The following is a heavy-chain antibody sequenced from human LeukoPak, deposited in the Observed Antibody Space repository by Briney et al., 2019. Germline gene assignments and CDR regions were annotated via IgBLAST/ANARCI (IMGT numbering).Heavy chain of an antibody. CDR2: ISYDGSNK. D-gene: IGHD6-19*01. CDR1: GFTFSGYP. CDR3: AREFSSGCLAN. Sequence: GGSLRLSCAASGFTFSGYPMHWVRQAPGKGLEWVAVISYDGSNKYYADSVKGRFTISRDNSKNTLYLQMNSLRAEDTAVYYCAREFSSGCLANWGQGTLVTVSS. J-gene: IGHJ4*02. V-gene: IGHV3-30*19.